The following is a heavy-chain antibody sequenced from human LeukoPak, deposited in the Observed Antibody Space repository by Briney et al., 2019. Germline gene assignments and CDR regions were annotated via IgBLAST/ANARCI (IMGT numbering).Heavy chain of an antibody. CDR1: GFTFSSYS. CDR3: ASTGGNVPAANPYYYYYYMDV. D-gene: IGHD2-2*01. CDR2: ISSSSSYI. J-gene: IGHJ6*03. V-gene: IGHV3-21*01. Sequence: GGSLRLSCAASGFTFSSYSMNWVRQAPGKGLEWVSSISSSSSYIYYADSVKGRFTISRDNAKNSLYLQMNSLRAEDTAVYYCASTGGNVPAANPYYYYYYMDVWGKGTTVTVSS.